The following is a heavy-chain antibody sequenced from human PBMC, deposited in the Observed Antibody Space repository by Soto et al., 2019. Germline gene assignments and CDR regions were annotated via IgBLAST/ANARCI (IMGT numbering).Heavy chain of an antibody. CDR2: ISYDGSNK. J-gene: IGHJ4*02. CDR1: GFTFSSYG. D-gene: IGHD3-16*01. V-gene: IGHV3-30*03. CDR3: ARDPWAADY. Sequence: XXSLRLSFAASGFTFSSYGMHWVRQAPGKGLEWVAVISYDGSNKYYADSVRGRFTISRDNSKNTVNLQMNSLRAEDTAVYYCARDPWAADYWGQGTLVTVSS.